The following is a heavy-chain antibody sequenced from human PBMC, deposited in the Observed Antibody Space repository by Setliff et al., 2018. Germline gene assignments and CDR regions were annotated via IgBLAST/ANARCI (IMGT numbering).Heavy chain of an antibody. D-gene: IGHD3-16*02. J-gene: IGHJ5*02. CDR3: ARVNPTMITFGGVIVIWFDP. Sequence: ASVKVSCKDSGYTFSTYGISWVRQAPGQGLEWMGWISAYNGNTNYAQKLQGRVTMTTDTSTSTDYMELKSLRSDATAVYYCARVNPTMITFGGVIVIWFDPWGQGTLVTVSS. CDR2: ISAYNGNT. V-gene: IGHV1-18*01. CDR1: GYTFSTYG.